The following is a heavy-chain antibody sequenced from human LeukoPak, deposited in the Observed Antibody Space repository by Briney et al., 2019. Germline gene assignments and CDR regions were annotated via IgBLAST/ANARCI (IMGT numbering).Heavy chain of an antibody. D-gene: IGHD3-22*01. V-gene: IGHV1-69*05. CDR2: IIPTFGTG. J-gene: IGHJ4*02. CDR1: GGSFSNYA. CDR3: AREHDSSAYYRAFDF. Sequence: GASVKVSCKASGGSFSNYATSWVRQAPGQGLEWMGGIIPTFGTGNYAQKFQGRVTITTDESTSTVYMALRSLRSEDTAVYYCAREHDSSAYYRAFDFWGQGTLVTVSS.